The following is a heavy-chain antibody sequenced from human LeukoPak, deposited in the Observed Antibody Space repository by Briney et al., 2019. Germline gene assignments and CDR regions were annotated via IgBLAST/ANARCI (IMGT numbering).Heavy chain of an antibody. CDR3: ARAQPMFWEFDGFDI. V-gene: IGHV3-69-1*01. J-gene: IGHJ3*02. CDR1: GFSFSSYS. Sequence: GGSMRLSWAASGFSFSSYSMNWVRQAAGKGLEWVATMTRSSTIYSADSGKGRFTIARDNAKKSVYLQMTSLRDEDTAVYSCARAQPMFWEFDGFDIWGRGTKVTVSS. D-gene: IGHD3-10*02. CDR2: MTRSSTI.